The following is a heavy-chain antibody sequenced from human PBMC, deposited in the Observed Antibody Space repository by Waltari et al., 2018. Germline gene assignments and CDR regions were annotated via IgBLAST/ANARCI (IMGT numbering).Heavy chain of an antibody. CDR3: ARDKATVVTSTAAFDI. CDR2: SNPNRGGT. D-gene: IGHD4-17*01. J-gene: IGHJ3*02. CDR1: GYTFNGYY. V-gene: IGHV1-2*02. Sequence: QVQLVQSGAEVKKPGASVKVSCKASGYTFNGYYMHRVRQAPGTGLGWMGRSNPNRGGTNYAQKFQGRVTMTRDTSISTAYMELSRLRSDDTAVYYCARDKATVVTSTAAFDIWGQGTMVTVSS.